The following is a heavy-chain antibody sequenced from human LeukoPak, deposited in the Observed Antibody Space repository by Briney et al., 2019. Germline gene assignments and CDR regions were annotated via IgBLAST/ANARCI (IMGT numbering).Heavy chain of an antibody. V-gene: IGHV4-59*12. J-gene: IGHJ5*02. CDR2: IYYSGST. CDR3: ARGRPYYYGSGSGFDP. CDR1: GGSISSYY. Sequence: KTSETLSLTCTVSGGSISSYYWSWIRQPPGKGLEWIGYIYYSGSTNYNPSLKSRVTISVDTSKNQFSLKLSSVTAADTAVYYCARGRPYYYGSGSGFDPWGQGTLVTVSS. D-gene: IGHD3-10*01.